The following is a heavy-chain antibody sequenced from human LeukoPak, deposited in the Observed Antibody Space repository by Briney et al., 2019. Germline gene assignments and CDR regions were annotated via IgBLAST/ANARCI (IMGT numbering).Heavy chain of an antibody. V-gene: IGHV1-2*02. D-gene: IGHD2-15*01. CDR2: INPNSGGT. CDR1: GYTFTGYY. Sequence: ASVKVSCKASGYTFTGYYMHWVRQAPGQGVEWMGWINPNSGGTNYAQKFQGRVTMTRDTSISTAYMELSRLRSDDTAVYYCARGYCSGGSCYPDYYYYVDVWGKGTTVTVSS. CDR3: ARGYCSGGSCYPDYYYYVDV. J-gene: IGHJ6*03.